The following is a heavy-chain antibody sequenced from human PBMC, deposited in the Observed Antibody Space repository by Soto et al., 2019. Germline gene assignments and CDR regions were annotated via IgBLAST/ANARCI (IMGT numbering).Heavy chain of an antibody. V-gene: IGHV1-18*01. Sequence: QVQLVQSGGEVKKPGASVKVSCKTSGYTFSNYGITWVRQAPGQPLEWLGWISLYSDSTNYAQKFQGRDSMTTVTSATTAYTEHRSLRYDGTAVYYCASVATGAEAWFGPWGQGTPVTVSS. CDR2: ISLYSDST. J-gene: IGHJ5*02. CDR3: ASVATGAEAWFGP. D-gene: IGHD2-15*01. CDR1: GYTFSNYG.